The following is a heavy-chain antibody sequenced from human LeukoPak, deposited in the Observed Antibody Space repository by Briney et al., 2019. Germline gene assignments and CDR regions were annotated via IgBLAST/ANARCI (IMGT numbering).Heavy chain of an antibody. CDR2: IQSKSDGGTT. Sequence: GGSLRLSCAASGFTFSNTWMNWVRQAPGKGLEWVGRIQSKSDGGTTEYAAPVKGRFTISRDDSKTTLYLQMNSLKTEDTAVYYCATLTVRGVINIWGQGTLVTVSS. D-gene: IGHD3-10*01. CDR3: ATLTVRGVINI. V-gene: IGHV3-15*01. J-gene: IGHJ4*02. CDR1: GFTFSNTW.